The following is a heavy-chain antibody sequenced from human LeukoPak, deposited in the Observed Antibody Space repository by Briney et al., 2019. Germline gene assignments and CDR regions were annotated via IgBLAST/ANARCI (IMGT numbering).Heavy chain of an antibody. J-gene: IGHJ4*02. CDR1: GFTFGDYA. Sequence: PGGSLRLSCTASGFTFGDYAMSWVRQAPGKGLEWVGFIRSKAYGGTTEYAASVKGRFTISRDDSKSIAYLQMNSLKTEDTAVYYCTRVDSSGWYYFDYWGQGTLVTVSS. V-gene: IGHV3-49*04. D-gene: IGHD6-19*01. CDR2: IRSKAYGGTT. CDR3: TRVDSSGWYYFDY.